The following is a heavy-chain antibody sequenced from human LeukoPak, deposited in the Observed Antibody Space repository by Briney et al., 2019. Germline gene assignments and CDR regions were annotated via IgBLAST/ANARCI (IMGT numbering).Heavy chain of an antibody. J-gene: IGHJ4*02. CDR3: ARASTESYQLLETYYFDY. Sequence: GGSLRLSCTASGFTFGDYAMSWVRQAPGKGLEWVGFIRSKAYGGTTEYAASVKGRFTISRDDSKSIAYLQMNSLKTEDTAVYYCARASTESYQLLETYYFDYWGQGTLVTVSS. CDR2: IRSKAYGGTT. V-gene: IGHV3-49*04. D-gene: IGHD2-2*01. CDR1: GFTFGDYA.